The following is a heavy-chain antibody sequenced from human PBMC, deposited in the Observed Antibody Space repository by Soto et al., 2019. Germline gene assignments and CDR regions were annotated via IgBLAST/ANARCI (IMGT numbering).Heavy chain of an antibody. CDR2: ISAYNANA. J-gene: IGHJ4*02. V-gene: IGHV1-18*01. CDR3: ARENSYFDS. Sequence: QIQLLQSGAEVKKPGASVKVTCKASGYTFRNFGISWVRQAPGQGLEWMGWISAYNANANYAQKFQGRLTMTADTSTSTAYMELRSLRSDDTAVYYCARENSYFDSWGQGTRVTVSS. CDR1: GYTFRNFG.